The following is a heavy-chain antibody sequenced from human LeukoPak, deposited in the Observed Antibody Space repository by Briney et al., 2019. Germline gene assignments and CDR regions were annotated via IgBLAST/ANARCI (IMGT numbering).Heavy chain of an antibody. V-gene: IGHV3-53*04. CDR2: IYSGGNT. CDR3: ARGGWMGTYYFDY. Sequence: QTGGSLRLSCAASGFTVSSNYMSWVRQAPGKGLEWVSVIYSGGNTYYADSVKGRFTISRHNSKNTLYLQMNSLRAEDTAVYYCARGGWMGTYYFDYWGQGTLVTVSS. CDR1: GFTVSSNY. D-gene: IGHD6-19*01. J-gene: IGHJ4*02.